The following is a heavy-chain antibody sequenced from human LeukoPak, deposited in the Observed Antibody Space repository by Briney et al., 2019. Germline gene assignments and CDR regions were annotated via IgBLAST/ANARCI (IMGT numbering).Heavy chain of an antibody. CDR3: ARVTLQNWFDP. Sequence: SETLSLTCTVSGGCISSYYWSWIRQPPGKGLEWIGYIYYSGSTNYNPSLKSRVTISVDTSKNQFSLKLSSVTAADTAVYYCARVTLQNWFDPWGQGTLVTVSS. J-gene: IGHJ5*02. V-gene: IGHV4-59*01. CDR1: GGCISSYY. D-gene: IGHD1-20*01. CDR2: IYYSGST.